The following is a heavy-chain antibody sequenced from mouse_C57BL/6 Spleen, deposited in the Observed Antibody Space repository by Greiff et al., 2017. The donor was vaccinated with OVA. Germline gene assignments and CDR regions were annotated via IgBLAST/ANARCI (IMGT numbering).Heavy chain of an antibody. J-gene: IGHJ4*01. Sequence: QVQLKQPGTELVKPGASVKLSCKASGYTFTSYWMHWVKQRPGQGLEWIGNINPSNGGTNYNEKFKSKATLTVDKSSSTAYMQLSSLTSEDSAVYYCARRGSSSGYVGYAMDYWGQGTSVTVSS. CDR1: GYTFTSYW. CDR3: ARRGSSSGYVGYAMDY. CDR2: INPSNGGT. D-gene: IGHD3-2*02. V-gene: IGHV1-53*01.